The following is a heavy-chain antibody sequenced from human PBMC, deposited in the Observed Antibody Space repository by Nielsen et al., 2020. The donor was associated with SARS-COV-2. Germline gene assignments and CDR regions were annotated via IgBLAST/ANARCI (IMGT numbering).Heavy chain of an antibody. J-gene: IGHJ5*02. CDR1: GDSISSSNW. V-gene: IGHV4-4*02. D-gene: IGHD1-26*01. CDR3: ARLLTNTGNYFRFDP. Sequence: SETLSLTCAVSGDSISSSNWWSWVRQPPGKGLEWIGEIYHSGNTNYNPSLKSRVTISVDKSKNQFSLRLISVTAADTAVYYCARLLTNTGNYFRFDPWGQGTLVTVSP. CDR2: IYHSGNT.